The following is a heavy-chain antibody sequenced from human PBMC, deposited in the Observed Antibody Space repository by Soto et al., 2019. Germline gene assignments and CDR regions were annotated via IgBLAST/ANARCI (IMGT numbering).Heavy chain of an antibody. D-gene: IGHD3-3*01. CDR1: GFTFSSYA. CDR2: ISYNGRNI. CDR3: ARESYDFWSGYPLVYGMDV. J-gene: IGHJ6*02. Sequence: GGSLRLSCAASGFTFSSYAMHWVRQAPGKGLEWVAVISYNGRNIYYADSVKGRFTISRDNSKNTLYLQMNSLRAEDTAVYYCARESYDFWSGYPLVYGMDVWGQGTTVTVSS. V-gene: IGHV3-30*04.